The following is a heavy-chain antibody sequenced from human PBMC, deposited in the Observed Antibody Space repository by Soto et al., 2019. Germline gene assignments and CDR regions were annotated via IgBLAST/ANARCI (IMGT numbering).Heavy chain of an antibody. CDR2: IDSSGGST. Sequence: GGSLRLSCAASGFTFSSYAMGWVRQAPGKGLEWVSSIDSSGGSTYYADSVKGRFTMSRDKSKNTLYLQMNSLRAEDTAVYYCARRLLGATLTYFAYWGQGTLVTVSS. CDR1: GFTFSSYA. CDR3: ARRLLGATLTYFAY. D-gene: IGHD1-26*01. V-gene: IGHV3-23*01. J-gene: IGHJ4*01.